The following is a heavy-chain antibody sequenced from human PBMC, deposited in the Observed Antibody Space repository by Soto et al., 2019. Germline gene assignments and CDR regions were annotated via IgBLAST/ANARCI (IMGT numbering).Heavy chain of an antibody. CDR3: ARPGSLYSAVAGPDY. J-gene: IGHJ4*02. D-gene: IGHD6-19*01. V-gene: IGHV3-30-3*01. CDR2: ISYDGSDR. Sequence: QVQLVESGGGVVQPGRSLRLSCVASGFTFHTYGMHWVRQAPGKGLEWVAAISYDGSDRYYADSVKGRFTISRDNSRNTLSLQMNSLRGEDTAVYYCARPGSLYSAVAGPDYWGQGTLVTVSS. CDR1: GFTFHTYG.